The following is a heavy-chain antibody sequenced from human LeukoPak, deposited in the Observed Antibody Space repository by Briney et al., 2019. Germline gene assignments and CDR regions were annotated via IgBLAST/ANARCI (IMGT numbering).Heavy chain of an antibody. D-gene: IGHD3-10*01. Sequence: SETLSLTCTVSGGSISSSSYYWGWIRQPPGKGLEWIGEINHSGSTNYNPSLKSRVTISVDTSKNQFSLKLSSVTAADTAVYYCARASGGVLLWFGEPPTYFDYWGQGTLVTVSS. CDR1: GGSISSSSYY. CDR2: INHSGST. CDR3: ARASGGVLLWFGEPPTYFDY. V-gene: IGHV4-39*07. J-gene: IGHJ4*02.